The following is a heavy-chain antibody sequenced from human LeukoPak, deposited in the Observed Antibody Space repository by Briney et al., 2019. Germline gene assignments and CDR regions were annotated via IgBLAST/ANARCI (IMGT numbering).Heavy chain of an antibody. CDR3: AKDIWAAPTKLELLN. Sequence: PGGSLRLSCAVSGFTLSSYWMHWVRQAPGKGLVWVSRIDSDGSTTDYADSVKGRFTISRDNAKNSLYLQMNSLRAEDTALYYCAKDIWAAPTKLELLNWGQGTLVTVSS. J-gene: IGHJ4*02. CDR1: GFTLSSYW. D-gene: IGHD1-7*01. V-gene: IGHV3-74*01. CDR2: IDSDGSTT.